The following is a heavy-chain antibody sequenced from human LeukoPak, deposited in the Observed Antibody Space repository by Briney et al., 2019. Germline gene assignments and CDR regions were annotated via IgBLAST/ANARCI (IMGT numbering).Heavy chain of an antibody. D-gene: IGHD3-10*01. CDR3: ARGRSGHGRLDY. CDR2: IYYSGST. Sequence: PSETLSLTCTVSGGSISNYYWNWIRQPPGKGLEWIGYIYYSGSTAYNPSLKSRLTISLDTSKNQFSLKLNSVTAADTAVYYCARGRSGHGRLDYWGQGTLVTVSS. J-gene: IGHJ4*02. V-gene: IGHV4-59*01. CDR1: GGSISNYY.